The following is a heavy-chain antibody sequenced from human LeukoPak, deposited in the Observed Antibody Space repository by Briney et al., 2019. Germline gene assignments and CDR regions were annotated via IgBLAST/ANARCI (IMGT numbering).Heavy chain of an antibody. CDR3: ARDNLATLDS. J-gene: IGHJ4*02. Sequence: PSETLSFTCTVSGGFISSGSYYWTWIRQPPGKGLEWMGYIYYTGSANYNPSLQSRVTISVDTSKSQFSLKLNSVTAADTAVYYCARDNLATLDSWGQGTLVTVSS. CDR1: GGFISSGSYY. D-gene: IGHD6-6*01. V-gene: IGHV4-61*01. CDR2: IYYTGSA.